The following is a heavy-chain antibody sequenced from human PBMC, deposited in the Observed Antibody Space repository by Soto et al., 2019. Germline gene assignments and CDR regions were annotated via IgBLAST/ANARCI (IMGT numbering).Heavy chain of an antibody. CDR2: IYFNGNA. Sequence: QLQLQESGPGLVTPSETLSLTCSVSGGSFSNTIYYWAWVRQPPGQGLEWIGSIYFNGNAFYNPSLKSRVTISVDSSKSQFSLKVTSVPAADTAVYYCARHMRAVASPLGYWGQGALVTVSS. D-gene: IGHD6-19*01. CDR1: GGSFSNTIYY. V-gene: IGHV4-39*01. J-gene: IGHJ4*02. CDR3: ARHMRAVASPLGY.